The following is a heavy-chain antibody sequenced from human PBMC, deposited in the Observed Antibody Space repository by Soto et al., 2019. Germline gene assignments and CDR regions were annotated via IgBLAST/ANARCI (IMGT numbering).Heavy chain of an antibody. CDR2: ISWDGGST. V-gene: IGHV3-43*01. CDR3: AKAGVVPADNYYYYGMDV. J-gene: IGHJ6*02. Sequence: EVQLVESGGVVVQPGGSLRLSCAASGFTFDDYTMHWVRQAPGKGLEWVSLISWDGGSTYYADSVKGRFTISRDNSKNSLYLQMNSLRTEDTALYYCAKAGVVPADNYYYYGMDVWGQGTTVTVSS. CDR1: GFTFDDYT. D-gene: IGHD2-2*01.